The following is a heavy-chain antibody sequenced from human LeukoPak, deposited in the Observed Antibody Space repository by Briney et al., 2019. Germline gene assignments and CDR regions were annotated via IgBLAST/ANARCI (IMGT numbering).Heavy chain of an antibody. D-gene: IGHD6-19*01. CDR1: GFTFSSYW. V-gene: IGHV3-7*03. Sequence: GGSLRLSCAASGFTFSSYWMNWARQAPGKGLEWVASINHNGNVNYYVDSVKGRFTISRDNAKNSLYLQMNSLRAEDTAVYYCARDLHSSGWWDYYYYGMDVWGQGTTVTVSS. J-gene: IGHJ6*02. CDR2: INHNGNVN. CDR3: ARDLHSSGWWDYYYYGMDV.